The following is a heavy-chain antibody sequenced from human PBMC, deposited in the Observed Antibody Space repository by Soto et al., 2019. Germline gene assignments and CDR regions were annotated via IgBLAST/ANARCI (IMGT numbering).Heavy chain of an antibody. V-gene: IGHV4-31*02. CDR3: ARDRHNNFFDP. Sequence: VAWGSRISRGYYRTINRQSPGKGLEWIGYIYYSGSTYYNPSLESRVAISLDTSRSQFSLTLHSVTAADTAIYYCARDRHNNFFDPWGQGTLVTVSS. D-gene: IGHD6-6*01. J-gene: IGHJ5*02. CDR2: IYYSGST. CDR1: WGSRISRGYY.